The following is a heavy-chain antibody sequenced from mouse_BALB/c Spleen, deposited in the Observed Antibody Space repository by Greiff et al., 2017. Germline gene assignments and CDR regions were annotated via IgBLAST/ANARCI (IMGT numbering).Heavy chain of an antibody. D-gene: IGHD1-1*01. CDR2: INPSSGYT. CDR3: ARDYYGSSQAWFAY. J-gene: IGHJ3*01. CDR1: GYTFTSYT. Sequence: VQLQQSAAELARPGASVKMSCKASGYTFTSYTMHWVKQRPGQGLEWIGYINPSSGYTEYNQKFKDKTTLTADKSSSTAYMQLSSLTSEDSAVYYCARDYYGSSQAWFAYWGQGTLVTVSA. V-gene: IGHV1-4*02.